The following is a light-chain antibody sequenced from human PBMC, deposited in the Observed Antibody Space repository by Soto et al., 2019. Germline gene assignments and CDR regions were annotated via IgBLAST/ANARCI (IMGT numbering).Light chain of an antibody. CDR3: QQNAIIPPWT. CDR1: QSVSRS. Sequence: QLTQSPSSLSASVGDRVIITCRASQSVSRSLNWYQQKTGQAPKLLIYAASTLHSGVPSRFSGSGSGTEFTLTISSLQPEDFATYXCQQNAIIPPWTFGQGTKVDI. J-gene: IGKJ1*01. CDR2: AAS. V-gene: IGKV1-39*01.